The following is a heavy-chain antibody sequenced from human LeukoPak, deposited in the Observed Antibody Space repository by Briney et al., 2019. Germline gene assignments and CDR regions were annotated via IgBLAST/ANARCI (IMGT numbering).Heavy chain of an antibody. J-gene: IGHJ4*02. V-gene: IGHV3-15*01. CDR1: GFTFSNAW. D-gene: IGHD2-15*01. Sequence: GGSLRLSCSASGFTFSNAWMSWVRQAPGKGLEWVGHIKSRTDGGTTDYAAPVKGRFTISRDDSKNTVYLQMNSLKTEDTAVYSCATAYSPSDYWGQGTLVTASS. CDR2: IKSRTDGGTT. CDR3: ATAYSPSDY.